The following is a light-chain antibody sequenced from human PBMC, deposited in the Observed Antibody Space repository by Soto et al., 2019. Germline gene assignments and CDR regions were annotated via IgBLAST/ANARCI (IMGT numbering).Light chain of an antibody. CDR3: QHYNTFPWT. CDR1: ESNSSW. Sequence: DTQMTQSPSTLSASVGDRVTITCRASESNSSWLAWYQQKPGKAPKLLIYKASSLESGVPSRFSGRGSGTEFTLTIGSLQPDDFATYYCQHYNTFPWTFGQGTKVEIK. J-gene: IGKJ1*01. CDR2: KAS. V-gene: IGKV1-5*03.